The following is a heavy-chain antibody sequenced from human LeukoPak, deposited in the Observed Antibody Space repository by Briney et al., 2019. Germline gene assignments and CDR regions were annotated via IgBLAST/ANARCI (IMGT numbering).Heavy chain of an antibody. CDR1: GFTFSNYA. D-gene: IGHD2-2*01. V-gene: IGHV3-23*01. CDR3: AKDNNALSYYYYYMDV. Sequence: PGGSLRLSCAASGFTFSNYAMSWVRQAPGKGLEWVSAISGSGDNTYYADSVKGRFTVSRDTSKNTLYLQMNSLRAEDTAVYYCAKDNNALSYYYYYMDVWGKGTTVTVSS. CDR2: ISGSGDNT. J-gene: IGHJ6*03.